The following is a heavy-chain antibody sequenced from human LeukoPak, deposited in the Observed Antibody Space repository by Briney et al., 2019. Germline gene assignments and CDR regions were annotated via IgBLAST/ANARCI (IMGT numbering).Heavy chain of an antibody. CDR3: AREGVVTGRSFDY. CDR1: GFTFSSYS. V-gene: IGHV3-21*01. J-gene: IGHJ4*02. CDR2: ISSSSSYI. D-gene: IGHD2-21*02. Sequence: GGSLRLSCAASGFTFSSYSMNWVRQAPGKGLEWVSSISSSSSYIYYADSVKGRFTISRDNAKNSLYLQMNSLRAEDTAVYYCAREGVVTGRSFDYWGQGTLVTVSS.